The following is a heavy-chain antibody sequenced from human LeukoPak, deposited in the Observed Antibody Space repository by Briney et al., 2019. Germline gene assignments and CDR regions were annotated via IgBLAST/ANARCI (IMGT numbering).Heavy chain of an antibody. Sequence: ASVKVSCKASGYTFTAYYMHWVRQAPGQGLVWMGWINPNSGGTNYAQKFQGRVTMTRDTSISTAYMELSRLRSDDTAVYYCWYYYDSSNAVVNAFDIWGQGTMVTVSS. J-gene: IGHJ3*02. CDR1: GYTFTAYY. D-gene: IGHD3-22*01. CDR3: WYYYDSSNAVVNAFDI. V-gene: IGHV1-2*02. CDR2: INPNSGGT.